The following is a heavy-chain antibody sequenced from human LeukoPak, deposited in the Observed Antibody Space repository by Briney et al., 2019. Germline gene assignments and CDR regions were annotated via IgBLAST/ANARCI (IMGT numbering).Heavy chain of an antibody. V-gene: IGHV4-30-2*01. CDR2: TYHSGSP. J-gene: IGHJ5*02. CDR3: ARAPTTLAAAGGGDWFDP. Sequence: SQTLSLTCTVSGGSVTSGGYYWGWVRQPPGKGLEWLGYTYHSGSPYYNPSLKSRVTISVDRSKSLFSLRLHSVTAADTAVYYCARAPTTLAAAGGGDWFDPWGQGTLVTVSS. D-gene: IGHD6-13*01. CDR1: GGSVTSGGYY.